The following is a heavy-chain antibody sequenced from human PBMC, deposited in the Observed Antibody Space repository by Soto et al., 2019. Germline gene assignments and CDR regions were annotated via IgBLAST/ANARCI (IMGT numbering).Heavy chain of an antibody. CDR3: ARLQLSSPWDKWLISYYYYGMDV. D-gene: IGHD3-16*01. J-gene: IGHJ6*02. CDR1: GYSFTSYW. V-gene: IGHV5-51*01. CDR2: IYPGDSDT. Sequence: PGESLKISCKGSGYSFTSYWIGWVRQMPGKGLEWMGIIYPGDSDTRYSPSFQGQVTISADKSISTAYLLWSSLKASDTAMYYCARLQLSSPWDKWLISYYYYGMDVWGQGTTVTVSS.